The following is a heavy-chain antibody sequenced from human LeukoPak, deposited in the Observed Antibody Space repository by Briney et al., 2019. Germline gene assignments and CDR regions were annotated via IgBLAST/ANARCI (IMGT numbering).Heavy chain of an antibody. CDR1: GFTFSSYA. V-gene: IGHV3-23*01. D-gene: IGHD6-19*01. J-gene: IGHJ4*02. Sequence: GGSLRLSCAASGFTFSSYAMSWVRQAPGKGLEWVSAISGSGGSTYYADSVKGRFTISRDNSKNTLYLQMDSLRAEDTAVYYCAKDARIAVAGTLFDYWGQGTLVTVSS. CDR3: AKDARIAVAGTLFDY. CDR2: ISGSGGST.